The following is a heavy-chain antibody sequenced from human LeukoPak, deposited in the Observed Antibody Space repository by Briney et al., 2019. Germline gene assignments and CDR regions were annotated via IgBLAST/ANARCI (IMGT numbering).Heavy chain of an antibody. CDR1: GYTFTGYY. CDR3: ARMRGGDPQYYYDSSGYGP. J-gene: IGHJ5*02. D-gene: IGHD3-22*01. Sequence: ASVKVSCKASGYTFTGYYMHWVRQAPGQGLEWMGRINPNSGGTNYAQKFQGRVTMTRDTSFSTAYMELSRLRSDDTAVYYCARMRGGDPQYYYDSSGYGPWGQGTLVTVSS. CDR2: INPNSGGT. V-gene: IGHV1-2*06.